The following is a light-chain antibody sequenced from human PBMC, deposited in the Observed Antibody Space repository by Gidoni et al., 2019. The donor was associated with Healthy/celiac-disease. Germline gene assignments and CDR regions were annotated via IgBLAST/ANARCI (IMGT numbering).Light chain of an antibody. CDR3: SSDTSSSTLV. V-gene: IGLV2-14*01. J-gene: IGLJ2*01. Sequence: SALTQPASVSRSPGQSITISCTGTSSDVGGYNYVSWYQQHPGKAPKLMIYEVSNRPAGVSNRFSGSKSGNTASLTIAGRQDEDEADYDCSSDTSSSTLVFGGGTKLTVL. CDR1: SSDVGGYNY. CDR2: EVS.